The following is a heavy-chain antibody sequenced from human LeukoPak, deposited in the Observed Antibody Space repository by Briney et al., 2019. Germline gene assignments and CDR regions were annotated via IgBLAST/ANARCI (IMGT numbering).Heavy chain of an antibody. J-gene: IGHJ4*02. CDR3: ARGRRIIDY. CDR1: GGSFSGYY. D-gene: IGHD3-16*01. V-gene: IGHV4-34*01. Sequence: PSETLSLTCAVYGGSFSGYYCSWIRQPPGKGLEWIGEINHSGSTNYNPSLKSRVTISVDTSKNQFSLKLSSVTAADTAVYYCARGRRIIDYWGQGTLVTVSS. CDR2: INHSGST.